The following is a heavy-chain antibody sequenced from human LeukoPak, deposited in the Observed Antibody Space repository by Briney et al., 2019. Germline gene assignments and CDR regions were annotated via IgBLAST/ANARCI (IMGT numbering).Heavy chain of an antibody. Sequence: SETLSFTCTVSGDSISAYYRSWVRQPPGKGLEWIAFVHKTGSINYNPSLKSRATISMDTSNSQFSLHVNSVTAADTAVYYCTKYGGSPANYFDSWGPGTLVTVSP. D-gene: IGHD1-26*01. J-gene: IGHJ4*02. V-gene: IGHV4-59*08. CDR1: GDSISAYY. CDR3: TKYGGSPANYFDS. CDR2: VHKTGSI.